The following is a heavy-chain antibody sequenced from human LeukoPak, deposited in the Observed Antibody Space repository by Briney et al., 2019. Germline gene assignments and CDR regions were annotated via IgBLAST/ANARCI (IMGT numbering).Heavy chain of an antibody. V-gene: IGHV1-2*02. CDR3: ARANFLYCSSTTCLFDY. CDR2: INPNDGDT. Sequence: SVKVSCKASGYTFTDYYMHWVRQAPGQGFGWMGWINPNDGDTNYAQKFQGRVTMTRDTSISTAHMEVSRLRSDDTAVYYCARANFLYCSSTTCLFDYWGQGTLVTVSS. J-gene: IGHJ4*02. CDR1: GYTFTDYY. D-gene: IGHD2-2*01.